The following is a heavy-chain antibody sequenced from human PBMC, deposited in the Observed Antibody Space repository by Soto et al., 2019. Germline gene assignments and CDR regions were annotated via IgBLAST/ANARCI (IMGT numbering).Heavy chain of an antibody. CDR3: AFNFDY. CDR1: GGSFSGYY. Sequence: SETLSLTCAVYGGSFSGYYWSWIRQPPGKGLEWIGEINHSGSTNYNPSLKSRVTISVDTSKNQFSLKLSSVTAADTAVYYCAFNFDYWGQGTLVTVSS. J-gene: IGHJ4*02. V-gene: IGHV4-34*01. CDR2: INHSGST.